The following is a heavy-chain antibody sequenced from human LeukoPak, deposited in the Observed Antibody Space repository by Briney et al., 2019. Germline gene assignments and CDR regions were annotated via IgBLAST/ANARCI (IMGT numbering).Heavy chain of an antibody. J-gene: IGHJ4*02. CDR1: GYTFTGYY. Sequence: ASVKVSCKASGYTFTGYYMHWVRQAPGQGLEWMGIINPGGGSTSYAQKFQGRVTMTRDTSTSTVYMELSSLRSEDTAVYYCARDLRDSSGYYYPLGYWGQGTLVTVSS. D-gene: IGHD3-22*01. CDR3: ARDLRDSSGYYYPLGY. CDR2: INPGGGST. V-gene: IGHV1-46*01.